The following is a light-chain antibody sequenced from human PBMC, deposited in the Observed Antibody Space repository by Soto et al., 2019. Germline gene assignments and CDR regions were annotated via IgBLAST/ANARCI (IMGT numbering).Light chain of an antibody. Sequence: EIVMTQSPATLSVSPGERDTLSCGASQSVSINLAWYQQKPGQAPRLLIYGASTRATGIPARFSGSGSGTEFTLTISSLQSEDFAVYYCQQYYDWPYTFGQGTKLEIK. V-gene: IGKV3-15*01. CDR2: GAS. CDR1: QSVSIN. CDR3: QQYYDWPYT. J-gene: IGKJ2*01.